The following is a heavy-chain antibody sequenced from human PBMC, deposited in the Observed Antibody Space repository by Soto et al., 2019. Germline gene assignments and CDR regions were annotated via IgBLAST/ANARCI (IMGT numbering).Heavy chain of an antibody. CDR1: GSTVSSNY. CDR2: IYSGGST. Sequence: GGSLRLSCAASGSTVSSNYMRWVRQAPGKGLEWVSVIYSGGSTYYADSVKGRFTISRDNSKNTLYLQMNSLRAEDTAVYYCANQRGGYDRDFDYWGQGTLVTVSS. J-gene: IGHJ4*02. D-gene: IGHD5-12*01. V-gene: IGHV3-66*01. CDR3: ANQRGGYDRDFDY.